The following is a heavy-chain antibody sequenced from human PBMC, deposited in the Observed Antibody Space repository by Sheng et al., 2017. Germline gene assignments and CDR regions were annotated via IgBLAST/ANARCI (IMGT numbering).Heavy chain of an antibody. J-gene: IGHJ4*02. CDR3: ARGWYIDY. V-gene: IGHV4-39*07. Sequence: QLQLQESGPGLVKPSETLSLTCTVSGGSISSSDYYWGWIRQSPGKGLEWIGSIHYRGSTYYNSSLKSRVTISVDTSKNQFSLKLSSVTAADTAMYYCARGWYIDYWGQGNRWSPSPQ. CDR2: IHYRGST. CDR1: GGSISSSDYY. D-gene: IGHD2-8*02.